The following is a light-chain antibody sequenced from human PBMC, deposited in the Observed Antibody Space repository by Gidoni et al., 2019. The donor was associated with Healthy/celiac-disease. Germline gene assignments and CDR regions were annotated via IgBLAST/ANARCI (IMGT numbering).Light chain of an antibody. J-gene: IGKJ3*01. Sequence: EPVLTQSPATLSLSPGESATLSCRASQSVSSYLAWYQQKHGQAPRLLIYEASNRATGIPARFSGSGSGTDFTLTISSLEPEDFAVYYCQQRSNWPITFGPGTKVEIK. V-gene: IGKV3-11*01. CDR2: EAS. CDR3: QQRSNWPIT. CDR1: QSVSSY.